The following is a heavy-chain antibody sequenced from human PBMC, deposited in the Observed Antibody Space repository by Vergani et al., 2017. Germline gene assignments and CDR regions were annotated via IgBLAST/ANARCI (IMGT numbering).Heavy chain of an antibody. CDR3: ARSRIYYGAGSPDY. Sequence: QVQLQVSGPGLVKPSETLSLTCTVSGGSISSYYWSWIRQPPGKGLEWIGYIYYSGSTNYNPSLKSRVTISVDTSKNQFSLYLTSVTAADTAVYYCARSRIYYGAGSPDYWGQGTLVTVSS. V-gene: IGHV4-59*01. CDR1: GGSISSYY. CDR2: IYYSGST. D-gene: IGHD3-10*01. J-gene: IGHJ4*02.